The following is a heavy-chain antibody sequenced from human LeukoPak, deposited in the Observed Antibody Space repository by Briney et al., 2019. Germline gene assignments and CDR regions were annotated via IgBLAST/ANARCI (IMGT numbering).Heavy chain of an antibody. CDR2: INHSGST. CDR3: AREMSPGAFDI. D-gene: IGHD5-24*01. CDR1: GGSFSGYY. Sequence: PSETLSLTCAVYGGSFSGYYWSWIRQPLGKGLEWIGEINHSGSTNYNPSLKSRVTISVDTSKSQFSLKLSSVTAADTAVYHCAREMSPGAFDIWGQGTMVTVSS. V-gene: IGHV4-34*01. J-gene: IGHJ3*02.